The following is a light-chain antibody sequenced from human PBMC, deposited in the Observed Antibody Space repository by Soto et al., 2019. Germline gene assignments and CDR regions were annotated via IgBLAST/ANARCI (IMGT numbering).Light chain of an antibody. Sequence: EIVLTQSPATLSLSPGERATLSCRASQNVGGYLAWYQQNPGQAPWLLISDASNRAAGIPARFSGIGSGTDFTLTISSLDPEDFAVYYCQQRNSWPLPFGGGTKVEIK. V-gene: IGKV3-11*01. J-gene: IGKJ4*01. CDR2: DAS. CDR1: QNVGGY. CDR3: QQRNSWPLP.